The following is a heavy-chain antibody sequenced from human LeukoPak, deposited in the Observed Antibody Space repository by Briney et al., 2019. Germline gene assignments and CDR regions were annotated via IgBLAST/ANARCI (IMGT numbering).Heavy chain of an antibody. CDR2: IASGSNSI. D-gene: IGHD6-13*01. CDR1: GFTFNNYG. CDR3: ARDVGYGYFYYYGMDV. J-gene: IGHJ6*02. Sequence: GGSLRLSCAASGFTFNNYGMSWVRQAPGKGLGWVSYIASGSNSIYYAGSVKGRFTISRDNAENSLYLQMNSLRAEDTAVYYCARDVGYGYFYYYGMDVWGQGTTVTVSS. V-gene: IGHV3-48*01.